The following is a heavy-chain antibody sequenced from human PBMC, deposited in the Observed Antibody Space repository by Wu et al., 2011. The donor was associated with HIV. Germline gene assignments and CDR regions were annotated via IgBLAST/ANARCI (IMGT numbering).Heavy chain of an antibody. CDR1: GDTFRSYA. CDR3: ARADYYDSSGYYFVYNWFDP. CDR2: IIPIFGTA. Sequence: QVQLVQSGAEVKKPGSSVKVSCKASGDTFRSYAISWVRQAPGQGLEWMGGIIPIFGTANYAQKFQGRVTITTDESTSTAYMELSSLRSEDTAVYYCARADYYDSSGYYFVYNWFDPWGQGTLVTVSS. D-gene: IGHD3-22*01. V-gene: IGHV1-69*05. J-gene: IGHJ5*02.